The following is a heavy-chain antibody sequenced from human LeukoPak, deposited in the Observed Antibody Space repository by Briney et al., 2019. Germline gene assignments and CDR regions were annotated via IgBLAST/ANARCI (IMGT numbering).Heavy chain of an antibody. Sequence: GGSLRLSCAVAGFTFTTYNMNWVRQAPGKGLEWVSYISSSGSTKYYADSVKGRFTISRDNAKNSLYLQMNSLRAEDTAVYYCPRDYNFEYWGQRALVTVSS. CDR2: ISSSGSTK. V-gene: IGHV3-48*03. CDR1: GFTFTTYN. CDR3: PRDYNFEY. D-gene: IGHD3-10*01. J-gene: IGHJ4*02.